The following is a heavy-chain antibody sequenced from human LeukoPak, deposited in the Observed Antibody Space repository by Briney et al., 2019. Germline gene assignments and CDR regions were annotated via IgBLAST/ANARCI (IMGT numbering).Heavy chain of an antibody. CDR3: ARGVLVVVLQMDV. J-gene: IGHJ6*04. CDR2: IYTSGST. D-gene: IGHD2-2*01. CDR1: SDSMNSGTYY. V-gene: IGHV4-61*02. Sequence: SQTLSLTCTVSSDSMNSGTYYWSWIRQPAGKGLEWIGRIYTSGSTQYNPSLKSRATISIDTSKNQFSLRLNSVTAADTAVYYCARGVLVVVLQMDVWAKGPRSPSPQ.